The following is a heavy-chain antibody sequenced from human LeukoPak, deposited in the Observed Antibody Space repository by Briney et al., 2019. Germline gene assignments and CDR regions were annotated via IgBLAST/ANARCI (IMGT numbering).Heavy chain of an antibody. CDR1: GYTFTSYD. Sequence: ASVKVSCKASGYTFTSYDINWLRQATGQGLEWVGWMSPNRGNTGYAQKFQGRVTITRNTSISTAYMELSSLRSEDPAVYYCARGRRVGYCSGGSCNTLNWFDPWGQGTLVTVSS. V-gene: IGHV1-8*03. D-gene: IGHD2-15*01. CDR3: ARGRRVGYCSGGSCNTLNWFDP. CDR2: MSPNRGNT. J-gene: IGHJ5*02.